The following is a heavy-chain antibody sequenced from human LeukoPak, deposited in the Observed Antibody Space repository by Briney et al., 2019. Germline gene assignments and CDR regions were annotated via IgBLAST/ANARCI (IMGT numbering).Heavy chain of an antibody. Sequence: GGSLRLSCAASEFTFNNYAVSWVRQATGQGLEWVSTISGRGGITYYVDSVKGRFTISRDNSKNTVFLQMNSLRGDDTAVYYCAKALRETHRPVYSYYYMDVWGKGTTVTVSS. CDR1: EFTFNNYA. J-gene: IGHJ6*03. CDR2: ISGRGGIT. V-gene: IGHV3-23*01. CDR3: AKALRETHRPVYSYYYMDV.